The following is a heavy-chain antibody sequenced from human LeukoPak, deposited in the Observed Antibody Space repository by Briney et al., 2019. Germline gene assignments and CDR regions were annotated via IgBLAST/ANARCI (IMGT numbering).Heavy chain of an antibody. J-gene: IGHJ4*02. CDR2: ITSSRSHI. V-gene: IGHV3-21*01. D-gene: IGHD2-2*01. CDR1: GFTFSTYA. Sequence: GGSLRLSCAASGFTFSTYAMNWVRQAPGKGLEWASYITSSRSHIYYADSVKGRFTISRDNSKNTVYLQMNSLRAEDTAVYYCAAPGVPAATYYFDYWGQGTLVTVSS. CDR3: AAPGVPAATYYFDY.